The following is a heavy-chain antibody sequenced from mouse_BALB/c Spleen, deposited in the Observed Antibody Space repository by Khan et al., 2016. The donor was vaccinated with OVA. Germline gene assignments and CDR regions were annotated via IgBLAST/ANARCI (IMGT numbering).Heavy chain of an antibody. CDR2: IDPFNGGT. Sequence: EVKLHESGPDLMKPGTSVKISCKASGYSITSYYMHWVKQSHGKSLEWIGYIDPFNGGTSYNQKFKGKATLTVDKSSSTAYMHLSSLTSEDSAVYYCAKWGLGVRSYAMDYWGQGTSVTVSS. CDR3: AKWGLGVRSYAMDY. J-gene: IGHJ4*01. CDR1: GYSITSYY. V-gene: IGHV1S135*01. D-gene: IGHD3-1*01.